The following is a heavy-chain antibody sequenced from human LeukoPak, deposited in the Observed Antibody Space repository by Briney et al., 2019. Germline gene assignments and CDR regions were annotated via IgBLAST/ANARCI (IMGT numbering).Heavy chain of an antibody. CDR2: IAYDGSNK. Sequence: GGSLRLSCAASRFTFSSYAMHWVRQAPGKGLEWVAVIAYDGSNKYYADSVKGRFTISRDNSKNTLYLQMNSLRAEDTAVYYCARAPSYYDILTGYYGDAFDIWGQGTMVTVSS. J-gene: IGHJ3*02. D-gene: IGHD3-9*01. CDR1: RFTFSSYA. V-gene: IGHV3-30-3*01. CDR3: ARAPSYYDILTGYYGDAFDI.